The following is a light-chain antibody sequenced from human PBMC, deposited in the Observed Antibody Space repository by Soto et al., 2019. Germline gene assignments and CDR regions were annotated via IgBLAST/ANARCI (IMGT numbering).Light chain of an antibody. CDR1: QSVSSK. V-gene: IGKV3-15*01. CDR2: GAS. CDR3: QQYNNWPPIT. J-gene: IGKJ5*01. Sequence: EIVMTQSPSTLSVSPGERATLSCRASQSVSSKLAWYQQRPGQAPRLLIYGASTRATGIPARFSGSGSGTEFTLTISSLQSEDFAVYYCQQYNNWPPITFGQGTRLEIK.